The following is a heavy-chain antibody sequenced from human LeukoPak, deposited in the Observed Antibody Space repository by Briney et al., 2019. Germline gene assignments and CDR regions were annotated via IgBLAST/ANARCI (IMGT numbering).Heavy chain of an antibody. CDR2: INAGNGNT. J-gene: IGHJ4*02. CDR3: ASDYYDSSGYYAFDY. D-gene: IGHD3-22*01. V-gene: IGHV1-3*01. Sequence: ASVKVSCKASGYTFTSYAMHWVRQAPGQRLEWMGWINAGNGNTKYSQKFQGRVTITRGTSASTAYMELSCLRSEDTAVYYCASDYYDSSGYYAFDYWGQGTLATVSS. CDR1: GYTFTSYA.